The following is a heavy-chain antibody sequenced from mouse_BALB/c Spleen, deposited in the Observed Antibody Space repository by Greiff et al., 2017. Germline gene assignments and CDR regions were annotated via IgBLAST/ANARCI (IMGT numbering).Heavy chain of an antibody. Sequence: VKLQESGPGLVAPSQSLSITCTVSGFSLSRYSVHWVRQPPGKGLEWLGMIWGGGSTDYNSALKSRLSISKDNSKSQVVLKMNSLQTDDTAMYYCARSSLLLRYWFAYWGQGTLVTVSA. CDR2: IWGGGST. CDR3: ARSSLLLRYWFAY. J-gene: IGHJ3*01. CDR1: GFSLSRYS. V-gene: IGHV2-6-4*01. D-gene: IGHD1-1*01.